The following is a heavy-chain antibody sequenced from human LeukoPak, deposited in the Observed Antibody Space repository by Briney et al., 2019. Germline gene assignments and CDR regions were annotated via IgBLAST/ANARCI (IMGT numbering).Heavy chain of an antibody. J-gene: IGHJ4*02. CDR2: IYTSGST. CDR3: AREPTRGNFDY. CDR1: GGSLSSYY. Sequence: SETLSLTCTVSGGSLSSYYWSWIRQPAGKGLEWIGRIYTSGSTHYNPSLKSRVTMSVDTSKNGFSLKLSSVTAADTAVYYCAREPTRGNFDYWGQGTLVTVSS. D-gene: IGHD1-26*01. V-gene: IGHV4-4*07.